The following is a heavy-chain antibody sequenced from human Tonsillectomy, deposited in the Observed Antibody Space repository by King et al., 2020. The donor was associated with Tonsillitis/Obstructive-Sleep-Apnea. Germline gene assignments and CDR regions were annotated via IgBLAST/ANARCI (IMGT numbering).Heavy chain of an antibody. Sequence: VQLVESGGGLVQPGGSLRLSCATSGFTFSSYAMSWVRQAPGKGLQWVSGISGSGGSTDSGDSVKGRFTISRDNSKNTLYLQMNSLRAEDTAVYSCAKRPSGGWYFLIWGQGTMVTVSS. J-gene: IGHJ3*02. CDR1: GFTFSSYA. CDR2: ISGSGGST. CDR3: AKRPSGGWYFLI. D-gene: IGHD6-19*01. V-gene: IGHV3-23*04.